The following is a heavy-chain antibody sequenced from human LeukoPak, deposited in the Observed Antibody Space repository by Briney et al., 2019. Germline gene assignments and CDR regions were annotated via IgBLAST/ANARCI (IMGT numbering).Heavy chain of an antibody. CDR2: INPNSGGT. V-gene: IGHV1-2*02. CDR1: GYTFTGYY. Sequence: ASVKVSCKASGYTFTGYYVHWVRQAPGQGLECMGWINPNSGGTNYAQKFQGTVTITRDMSTSTAYMELSSLRSEDTAVYYCAAVENYDILTGYPSWGQGTLVTVSS. J-gene: IGHJ4*02. D-gene: IGHD3-9*01. CDR3: AAVENYDILTGYPS.